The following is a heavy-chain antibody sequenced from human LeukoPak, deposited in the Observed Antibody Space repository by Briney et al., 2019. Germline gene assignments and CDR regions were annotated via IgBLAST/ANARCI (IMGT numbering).Heavy chain of an antibody. Sequence: ASVKVSCKVSGYTLTELSMHWVRQAPGKGLEWMGGFDPEDGETIYAQKFQGRVTMIEDTSTDTAYMELSSLRSEDTAVYYCATVGIVATIWSDYFDYWGQGTLVTVSS. D-gene: IGHD5-12*01. CDR2: FDPEDGET. CDR1: GYTLTELS. J-gene: IGHJ4*02. CDR3: ATVGIVATIWSDYFDY. V-gene: IGHV1-24*01.